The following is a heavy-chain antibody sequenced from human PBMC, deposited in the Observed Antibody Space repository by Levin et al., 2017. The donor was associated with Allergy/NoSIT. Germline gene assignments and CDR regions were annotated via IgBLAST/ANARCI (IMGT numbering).Heavy chain of an antibody. V-gene: IGHV3-33*01. CDR2: IWYDGSNK. D-gene: IGHD6-19*01. CDR3: ARDHYGGAVAGDFDY. CDR1: GFTFSSYG. J-gene: IGHJ4*02. Sequence: GESLKISCAASGFTFSSYGMHWVRQAPGKGLEWVAVIWYDGSNKYYADSVKGRFTISRDNSKNTLYLQMNSLRAEDTAVYYCARDHYGGAVAGDFDYWGQGTLVTVSS.